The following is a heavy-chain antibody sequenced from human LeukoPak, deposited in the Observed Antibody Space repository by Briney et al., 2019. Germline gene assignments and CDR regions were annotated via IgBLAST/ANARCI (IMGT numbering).Heavy chain of an antibody. D-gene: IGHD5-12*01. CDR3: ARGDDYKSTLFDY. CDR2: IYYRGST. V-gene: IGHV4-59*02. Sequence: SETLSLTCTVSGGSVTSYYWNWIRPPPGKGLEWIGYIYYRGSTNYNPSLKSRATISVDTSKNQFSLKLSSATATDTAMYYCARGDDYKSTLFDYWCQGTLVTVSS. CDR1: GGSVTSYY. J-gene: IGHJ4*02.